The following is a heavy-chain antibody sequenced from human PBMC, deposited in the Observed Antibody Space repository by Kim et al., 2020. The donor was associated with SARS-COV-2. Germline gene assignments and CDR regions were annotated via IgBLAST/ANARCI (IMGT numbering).Heavy chain of an antibody. J-gene: IGHJ6*02. V-gene: IGHV3-33*01. CDR3: ARTLVLSGYYGMDV. Sequence: ADAVKSRFTSSSDNSKNTLYLRMNSLRAEDTAVYYCARTLVLSGYYGMDVWGQGTTVTVSS. D-gene: IGHD3-10*01.